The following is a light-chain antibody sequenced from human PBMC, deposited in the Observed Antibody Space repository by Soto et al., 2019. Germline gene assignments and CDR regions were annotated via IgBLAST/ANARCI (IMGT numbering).Light chain of an antibody. V-gene: IGKV3-11*01. CDR1: HTSTTY. CDR3: QQHSYRPLT. CDR2: GAS. J-gene: IGKJ5*01. Sequence: ESVFPQSQDTLSLSPGERATLSCRANHTSTTYLAWYQQKPGQPPRLLIYGASNRATGIPARFSGSGSGTDFTLTISSLDPEDFAVYYCQQHSYRPLTFGQGTRLEIK.